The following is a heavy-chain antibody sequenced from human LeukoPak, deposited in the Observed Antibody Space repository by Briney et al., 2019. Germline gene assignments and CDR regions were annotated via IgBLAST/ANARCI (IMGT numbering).Heavy chain of an antibody. D-gene: IGHD4-17*01. CDR3: AKDPNGDYIGAFDM. V-gene: IGHV3-23*01. CDR1: GITASSYA. CDR2: ISGSGDRT. J-gene: IGHJ3*02. Sequence: GGSLRLSCAASGITASSYAMTWVRQAPGKGLEWVLSISGSGDRTMYADSVKGRFTISRDNFKNTLSLQMNSLRAEDTAVYHCAKDPNGDYIGAFDMWGQGTMVTVSS.